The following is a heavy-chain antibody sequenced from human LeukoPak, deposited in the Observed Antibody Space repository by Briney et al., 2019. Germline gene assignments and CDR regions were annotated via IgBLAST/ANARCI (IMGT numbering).Heavy chain of an antibody. D-gene: IGHD3-10*01. CDR2: INHSGST. CDR3: ARSRRSSRVLDY. V-gene: IGHV4-34*01. CDR1: GGSFSGYY. J-gene: IGHJ4*02. Sequence: KTSETLSLTCAVYGGSFSGYYWSWIRQPPGKGLEWIGEINHSGSTNYNPSLKSRVTISVDTSKNQFSLKLGSVTAADTAVYYCARSRRSSRVLDYWGQGTLVTVSS.